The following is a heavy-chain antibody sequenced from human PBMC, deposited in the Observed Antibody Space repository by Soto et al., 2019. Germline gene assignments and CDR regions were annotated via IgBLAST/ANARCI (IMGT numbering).Heavy chain of an antibody. CDR1: GFTFNSYA. V-gene: IGHV3-30*04. J-gene: IGHJ4*02. CDR3: ARYAGVQAWYIDN. D-gene: IGHD3-10*01. Sequence: VQLVESGGGVVQAGTSLRLSCAASGFTFNSYALHWVRQAPGKGMEGVAIISYDGSKDYYADSVKGRFTISRDSSKNTLHLQMNSLRPADTAVYYCARYAGVQAWYIDNWGQGTRVTVSS. CDR2: ISYDGSKD.